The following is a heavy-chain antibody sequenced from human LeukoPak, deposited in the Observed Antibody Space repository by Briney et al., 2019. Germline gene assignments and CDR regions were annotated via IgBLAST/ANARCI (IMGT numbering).Heavy chain of an antibody. D-gene: IGHD3-22*01. Sequence: PSETLSLTCTVSGGSISSGDYYWSWIRQPPGKGLEWIGYIYYSGSTYYNPSLKSRVTISVDTSKNQFSLKLSSVTAADTAVYYCAREGIVVVIFDYWGQGTLVTISS. CDR3: AREGIVVVIFDY. V-gene: IGHV4-30-4*08. CDR2: IYYSGST. J-gene: IGHJ4*02. CDR1: GGSISSGDYY.